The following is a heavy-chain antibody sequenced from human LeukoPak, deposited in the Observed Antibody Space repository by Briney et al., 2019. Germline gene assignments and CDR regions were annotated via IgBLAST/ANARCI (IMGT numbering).Heavy chain of an antibody. Sequence: GRSLSLSCAASGFTFSSYAMHWVRQAPGKGLEWVAVISYDGSNKYYADSVKGRFTISRDNSKNTLYLQMNSLRAEDTAVYYCATPAFDIWGQGTMVTVSS. V-gene: IGHV3-30*04. CDR3: ATPAFDI. CDR1: GFTFSSYA. J-gene: IGHJ3*02. CDR2: ISYDGSNK.